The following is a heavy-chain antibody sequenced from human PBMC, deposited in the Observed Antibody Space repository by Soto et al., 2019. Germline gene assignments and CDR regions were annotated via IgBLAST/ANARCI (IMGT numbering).Heavy chain of an antibody. CDR1: GFSLSTSGLG. CDR3: VHSENYRAQVCSY. D-gene: IGHD2-8*01. CDR2: IYWDDDK. Sequence: QITLKESGPTLVKPTQTLTLTCNFSGFSLSTSGLGVGWIRQTPGKALEWLVVIYWDDDKHYSPSLKSRLTITKDTSKNQVLLTMTNMDHVDTATYYCVHSENYRAQVCSYWGQGTLVTVSS. J-gene: IGHJ4*02. V-gene: IGHV2-5*02.